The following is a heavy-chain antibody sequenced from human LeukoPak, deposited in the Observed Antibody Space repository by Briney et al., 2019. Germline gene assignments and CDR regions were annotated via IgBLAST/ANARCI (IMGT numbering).Heavy chain of an antibody. CDR2: IRSKAYGGTI. J-gene: IGHJ4*02. Sequence: GGSLRLSCTASGFTFGDYAMSWFRQAPGKGLEWVGFIRSKAYGGTIEYAASVKGRFTISRDDSKSIAYLQMNSLKTEDTAVYYCTRDLDYGDTDYWGQGTLVTVSS. V-gene: IGHV3-49*03. CDR3: TRDLDYGDTDY. D-gene: IGHD4-17*01. CDR1: GFTFGDYA.